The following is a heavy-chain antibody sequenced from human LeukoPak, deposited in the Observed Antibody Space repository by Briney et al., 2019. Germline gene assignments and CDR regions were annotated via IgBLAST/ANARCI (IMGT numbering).Heavy chain of an antibody. D-gene: IGHD3-3*01. CDR1: GGSISSSSYY. V-gene: IGHV4-39*07. Sequence: SETLSLTCTVSGGSISSSSYYWGWIRQPPGKGLEWIGSIYYSGSTYYNPSLKSRVTISVDTSKNQFSLKLSSVTAADTAVYYCASGLRNYDFWSGSFNWYFDLWGRGTLVTVSS. CDR2: IYYSGST. J-gene: IGHJ2*01. CDR3: ASGLRNYDFWSGSFNWYFDL.